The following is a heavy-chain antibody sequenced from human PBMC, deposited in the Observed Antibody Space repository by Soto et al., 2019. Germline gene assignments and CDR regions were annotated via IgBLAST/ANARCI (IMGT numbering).Heavy chain of an antibody. CDR1: GYTFTSYY. CDR3: ARVPHDTSSHYRPSDY. CDR2: INPSDGSA. D-gene: IGHD3-22*01. V-gene: IGHV1-46*01. J-gene: IGHJ4*02. Sequence: GASVKVSCKASGYTFTSYYVHWVRQAPGQGLEWMGVINPSDGSATYAQKFQDRVTMTRDTSTSTFYMDLSSLRSEDTAVYYCARVPHDTSSHYRPSDYWGQGTLVTVSS.